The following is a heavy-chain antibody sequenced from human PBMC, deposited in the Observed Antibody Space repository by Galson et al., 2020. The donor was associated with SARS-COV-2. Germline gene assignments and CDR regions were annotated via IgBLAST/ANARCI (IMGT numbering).Heavy chain of an antibody. CDR2: IDWDDDK. Sequence: ESGPTLVKPTQTLTLTCTFSGFSLSTSEMCVSWIRQPPGKALEWLARIDWDDDKYYSTSLKTRLTISKDTSKNQVVLTMTNMDPVDTATYYCARTLVGMATAGAYYYYGMDVWGQGTTVTVSS. CDR3: ARTLVGMATAGAYYYYGMDV. D-gene: IGHD5-12*01. V-gene: IGHV2-70*11. CDR1: GFSLSTSEMC. J-gene: IGHJ6*02.